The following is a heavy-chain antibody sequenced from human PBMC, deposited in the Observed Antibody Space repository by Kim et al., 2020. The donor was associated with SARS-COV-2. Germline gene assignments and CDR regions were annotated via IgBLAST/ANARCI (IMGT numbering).Heavy chain of an antibody. V-gene: IGHV3-30-3*01. CDR2: ISYDGSNK. CDR3: ARPRNEYSSSSHIFDY. CDR1: GFTFSSYA. D-gene: IGHD6-6*01. J-gene: IGHJ4*02. Sequence: GGSLRLSCAASGFTFSSYAMHWVRQAPGKGLEWVAVISYDGSNKYYADSVKGRFTISRDNSKNTLYLQMNSLRAEDTAVYYCARPRNEYSSSSHIFDYWGQGTLVTVSS.